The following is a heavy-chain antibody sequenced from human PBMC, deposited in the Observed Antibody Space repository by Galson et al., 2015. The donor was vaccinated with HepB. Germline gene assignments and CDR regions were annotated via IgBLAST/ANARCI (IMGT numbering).Heavy chain of an antibody. D-gene: IGHD1-26*01. CDR3: ARLGANRKFDY. CDR1: GYTFTSFA. V-gene: IGHV1-18*01. J-gene: IGHJ4*02. Sequence: SVKVSCKASGYTFTSFAVSWVRQAPGQGLEWMGWISGNTGNTDYAQSLKGRVTMTTDTSTSTGYMELRSLTSEDTAVYYCARLGANRKFDYWGQGTLVTVSS. CDR2: ISGNTGNT.